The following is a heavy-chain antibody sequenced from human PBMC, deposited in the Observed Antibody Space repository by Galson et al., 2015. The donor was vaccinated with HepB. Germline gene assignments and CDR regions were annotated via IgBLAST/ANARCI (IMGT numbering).Heavy chain of an antibody. J-gene: IGHJ5*02. CDR3: ARSGVYQLPSENWFDP. CDR2: INPSGGST. Sequence: SVKVSCKASGYTFTSYYMHWVRQAPGQGLEWMGIINPSGGSTSYAQKFQGRVTMTRDTSTSTVYMELNSLRSEDAAVYYCARSGVYQLPSENWFDPWGQGTLVTVSS. D-gene: IGHD2-2*01. V-gene: IGHV1-46*01. CDR1: GYTFTSYY.